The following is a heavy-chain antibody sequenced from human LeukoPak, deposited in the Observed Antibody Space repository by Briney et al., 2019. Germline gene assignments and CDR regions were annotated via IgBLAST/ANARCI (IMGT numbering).Heavy chain of an antibody. CDR3: AREGVDTANWAFLFDY. V-gene: IGHV1-69*13. CDR1: GYTFTSYA. CDR2: IIPMFGTA. Sequence: ASVKVSCKASGYTFTSYAMHWVRQAPGQGLEWMGGIIPMFGTANYAQKFQGRVTITAVESTSTAYMELSSLRSEDTAVYYCAREGVDTANWAFLFDYWGQGTLVTVSS. J-gene: IGHJ4*02. D-gene: IGHD7-27*01.